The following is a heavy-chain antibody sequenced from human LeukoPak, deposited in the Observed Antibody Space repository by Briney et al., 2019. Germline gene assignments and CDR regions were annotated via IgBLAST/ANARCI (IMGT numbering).Heavy chain of an antibody. CDR2: INPNSGGT. J-gene: IGHJ6*02. Sequence: ASVKVSCKASGYTFTGYYMHWVRQAPGQGLEWMGWINPNSGGTNYAQKFQGRVTMTRDTSISTAYMELSRLKSDDTAVYYCARGSGDIVATIGYSHYGMDVWGQGTTVTVSS. CDR1: GYTFTGYY. V-gene: IGHV1-2*02. D-gene: IGHD5-12*01. CDR3: ARGSGDIVATIGYSHYGMDV.